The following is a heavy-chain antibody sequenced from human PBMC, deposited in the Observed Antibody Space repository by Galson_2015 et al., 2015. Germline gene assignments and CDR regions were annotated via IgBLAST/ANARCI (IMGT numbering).Heavy chain of an antibody. CDR2: MYYSGIT. CDR3: ARDQGRDGYNT. J-gene: IGHJ5*02. CDR1: GGSISPYY. V-gene: IGHV4-59*01. Sequence: LSLTCTVSGGSISPYYWRWIRQPPGKGLEWIGYMYYSGITNYNPSLKSRVTISVDTSKNQFSLKLSSVTAADTAVYYCARDQGRDGYNTWGQGTLVTVSP. D-gene: IGHD5-24*01.